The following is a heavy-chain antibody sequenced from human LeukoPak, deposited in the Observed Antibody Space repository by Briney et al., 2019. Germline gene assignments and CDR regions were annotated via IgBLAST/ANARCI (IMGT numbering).Heavy chain of an antibody. V-gene: IGHV4-59*01. Sequence: KTSETLSLTCTVSNGSISSYYWSWIRQPPGKGLEWIGYIYSSGSTNYNPSLKSRVTISVDTSKNQFSLKMNSVTAADTAVYYCARGVVPAANNNWFDPWGQGTLVTVSS. D-gene: IGHD2-2*01. CDR3: ARGVVPAANNNWFDP. CDR2: IYSSGST. J-gene: IGHJ5*02. CDR1: NGSISSYY.